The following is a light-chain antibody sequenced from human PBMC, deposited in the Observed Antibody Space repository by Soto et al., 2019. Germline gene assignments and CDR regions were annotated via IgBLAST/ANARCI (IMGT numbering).Light chain of an antibody. CDR2: VAS. J-gene: IGKJ2*01. Sequence: DIQMTQSPSSVSASVGDRVTITCLASQGIDNLLAWYQQKPGKAPNLLSSVASNLQNGVPSRFSGSGYGTDFNLTISSLQPEDFATYYCQQANSFPYTFGHGTRLGIK. CDR3: QQANSFPYT. V-gene: IGKV1-12*01. CDR1: QGIDNL.